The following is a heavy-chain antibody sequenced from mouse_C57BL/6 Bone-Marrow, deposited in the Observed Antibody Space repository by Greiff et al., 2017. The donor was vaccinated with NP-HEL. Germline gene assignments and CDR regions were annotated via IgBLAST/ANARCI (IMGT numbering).Heavy chain of an antibody. CDR2: INPNNGGT. CDR1: GYTFTDYY. D-gene: IGHD2-1*01. CDR3: AGNYVPWFAY. J-gene: IGHJ3*01. V-gene: IGHV1-26*01. Sequence: EVQLQQSGPELVKPGASVKISCKASGYTFTDYYMNWVKQSHGKSLEWIGDINPNNGGTSYNQKFKGKATLTVDKSSSTAYMELRSLTSEDSAVYYCAGNYVPWFAYWGQGTLVTVSA.